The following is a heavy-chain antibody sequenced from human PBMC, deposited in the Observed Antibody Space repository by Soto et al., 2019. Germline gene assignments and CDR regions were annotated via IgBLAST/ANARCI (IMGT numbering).Heavy chain of an antibody. CDR1: GYTFTSYD. CDR2: MNPNRCNT. J-gene: IGHJ4*02. Sequence: QVQLVQSGAEVKKPGASVKVSCKASGYTFTSYDINWVRQATGQGLEWMGWMNPNRCNTGYGQKFQGRVTMTRTTSMSTAHMELSSLRSEDTAVYYCARSKTGYFDSWGQGTLVTVSS. CDR3: ARSKTGYFDS. V-gene: IGHV1-8*01.